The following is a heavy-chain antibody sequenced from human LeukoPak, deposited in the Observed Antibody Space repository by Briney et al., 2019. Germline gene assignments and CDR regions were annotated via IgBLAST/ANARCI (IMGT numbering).Heavy chain of an antibody. CDR3: ARAKRWLPFDY. J-gene: IGHJ4*02. CDR1: GVSIISSSYY. V-gene: IGHV4-39*07. CDR2: IHYSGGT. D-gene: IGHD5-24*01. Sequence: SETLSLTCTVSGVSIISSSYYWGWIRQPPGKGLEWIGGIHYSGGTYYNPSLKSRVTISIDTSKNQFSLKLSSVTAADTAVYYCARAKRWLPFDYWGQGTLVTVSS.